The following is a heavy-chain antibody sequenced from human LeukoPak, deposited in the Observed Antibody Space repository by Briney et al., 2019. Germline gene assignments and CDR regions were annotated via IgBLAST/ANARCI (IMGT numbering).Heavy chain of an antibody. Sequence: GGSLRLSCGASGFTFSSSAMLWVRPGPGKGLEWVAYIAHHGNNKYYADSVKGRFTISRDNSKGSLYLQMNSLRADDTAVYYCAKDGSWSCTDWGQGTLVRVSS. CDR2: IAHHGNNK. V-gene: IGHV3-30*02. J-gene: IGHJ4*02. CDR3: AKDGSWSCTD. D-gene: IGHD2-8*02. CDR1: GFTFSSSA.